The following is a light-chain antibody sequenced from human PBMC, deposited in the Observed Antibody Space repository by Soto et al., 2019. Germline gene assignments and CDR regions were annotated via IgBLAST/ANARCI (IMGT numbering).Light chain of an antibody. CDR2: GAS. J-gene: IGKJ1*01. V-gene: IGKV3-20*01. CDR1: QSVSSSY. Sequence: EIVLTQSPGTLSLSPGERATLSCRASQSVSSSYSAWYQQKPGQAPRLLIYGASSMATGIPYRFSGSGSGTDFTLTISSLEPEDFAVYYCQQYGSSPPTFGQGTKVEIK. CDR3: QQYGSSPPT.